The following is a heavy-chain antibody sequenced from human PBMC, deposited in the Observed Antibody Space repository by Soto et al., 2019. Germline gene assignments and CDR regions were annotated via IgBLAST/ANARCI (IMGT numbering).Heavy chain of an antibody. CDR1: GGPMSGYY. CDR2: MYNTGST. D-gene: IGHD2-21*02. Sequence: SETLSLTCTVSGGPMSGYYWIWIRQPPGKGLEWIGYMYNTGSTVYNPSFKSRVTISVDTSKNQFSLKLNSVTAADTAVYYCARDLWGYCGTDCYPLDVWGQGTTVT. CDR3: ARDLWGYCGTDCYPLDV. V-gene: IGHV4-59*01. J-gene: IGHJ6*02.